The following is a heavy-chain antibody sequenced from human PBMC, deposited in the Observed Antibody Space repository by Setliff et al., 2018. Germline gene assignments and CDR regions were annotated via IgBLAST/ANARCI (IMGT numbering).Heavy chain of an antibody. CDR1: GFTFSNAW. V-gene: IGHV3-15*05. CDR3: TTAGSSDWVPIAY. J-gene: IGHJ4*02. CDR2: VKSKSEGGTT. D-gene: IGHD3-10*01. Sequence: PAGSLRLSCAASGFTFSNAWMSWVRQAPGKGLEWVGRVKSKSEGGTTHYAGPVKGRITVSRDDSKNTLYLDLNSLQIEDTAVYYCTTAGSSDWVPIAYWGQGTLVTVS.